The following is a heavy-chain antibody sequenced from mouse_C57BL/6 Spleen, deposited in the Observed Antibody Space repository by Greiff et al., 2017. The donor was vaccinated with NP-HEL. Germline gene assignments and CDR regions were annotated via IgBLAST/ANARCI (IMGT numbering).Heavy chain of an antibody. D-gene: IGHD1-1*01. Sequence: EVKLMESGAELVKPGASVKLSCTASGFNIKDYYMHWVKQRTEQGLEWIGRIDPEDGETKYAPKFQGKATITADTSSNTAYLQLSSLTSEDTAVYYCAIHYYGSSYWYFDVWGTGTTVTVSS. V-gene: IGHV14-2*01. J-gene: IGHJ1*03. CDR2: IDPEDGET. CDR1: GFNIKDYY. CDR3: AIHYYGSSYWYFDV.